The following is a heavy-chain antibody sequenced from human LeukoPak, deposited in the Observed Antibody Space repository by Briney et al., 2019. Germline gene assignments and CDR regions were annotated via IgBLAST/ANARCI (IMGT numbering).Heavy chain of an antibody. V-gene: IGHV1-18*01. CDR3: ARDRQNYDFWSGYLYYFDY. Sequence: ASVKVSCKASGYTFTSYGISWVRQAPGQGLEWTGWISAYNGNTNYAQKLQGRVTMTTDTSTSTAYMELRSLRSDDTAVYYCARDRQNYDFWSGYLYYFDYWGQGTLVTVSS. CDR1: GYTFTSYG. D-gene: IGHD3-3*01. CDR2: ISAYNGNT. J-gene: IGHJ4*02.